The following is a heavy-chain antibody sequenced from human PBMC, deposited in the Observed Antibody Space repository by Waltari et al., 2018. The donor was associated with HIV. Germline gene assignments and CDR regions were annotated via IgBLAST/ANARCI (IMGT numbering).Heavy chain of an antibody. CDR3: ARQQLGSGALDL. D-gene: IGHD3-10*02. CDR2: ISSGTSYI. CDR1: GLTFSTDP. V-gene: IGHV3-21*02. Sequence: EVQLVESGGGLVKPGGSLGLSCPAHGLTFSTDPRNWVRQAPGKGLEWVSSISSGTSYIYYADSVTGRFTVSRDNAKNSLFLQMNSLRADDTAVYYCARQQLGSGALDLWGQGTLVTVSS. J-gene: IGHJ4*02.